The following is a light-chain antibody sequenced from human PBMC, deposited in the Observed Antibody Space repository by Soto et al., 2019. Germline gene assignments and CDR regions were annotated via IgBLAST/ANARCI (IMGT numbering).Light chain of an antibody. CDR3: QQYYSTPIT. J-gene: IGKJ5*01. CDR1: QSVLYSSNNKNY. V-gene: IGKV4-1*01. Sequence: DIVMTQSPDSLAVSLGERATINCRSSQSVLYSSNNKNYFAWYQQKPGQPPKLLIYWASTPESGVPDRFSGSGSGTDFTLTISSLQAEDVAVYYCQQYYSTPITFGQGTRLEIK. CDR2: WAS.